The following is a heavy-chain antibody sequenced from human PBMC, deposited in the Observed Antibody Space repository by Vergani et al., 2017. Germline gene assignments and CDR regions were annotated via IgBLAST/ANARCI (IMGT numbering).Heavy chain of an antibody. CDR1: GGTFSSYA. D-gene: IGHD6-19*01. CDR2: ISAYNGNT. Sequence: QVQLVQSGAEVKKPGSSVKVSCKASGGTFSSYAISWVRQAPGQGLEWMGWISAYNGNTNYAQKLQGRVTMTTDTSTSTAYMELRSLRSDDTAVYYCARVRGQYSSGWYDYWGQGTLVTVSS. CDR3: ARVRGQYSSGWYDY. V-gene: IGHV1-18*01. J-gene: IGHJ4*02.